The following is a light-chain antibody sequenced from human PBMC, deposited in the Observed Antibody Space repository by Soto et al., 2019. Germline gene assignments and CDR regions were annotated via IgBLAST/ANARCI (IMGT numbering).Light chain of an antibody. V-gene: IGKV3-15*01. CDR1: QSVSSY. CDR3: QQYNSWPWT. CDR2: GAS. J-gene: IGKJ1*01. Sequence: EIVLTQSPATLSLSPGERATLSSRASQSVSSYLAWYQQTPGQAPRLLIYGASTRATALPPRFSASGSGTEFTLTISSLQSEDSAVYYCQQYNSWPWTFGQGTKVDI.